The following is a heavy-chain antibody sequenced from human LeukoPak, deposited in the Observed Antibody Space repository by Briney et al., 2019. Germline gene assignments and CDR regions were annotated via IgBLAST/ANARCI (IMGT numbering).Heavy chain of an antibody. CDR3: ARGDNIVVVPAAPDY. CDR2: ISYDGSNK. Sequence: GGSLRLSCAASGFTFSSYAMHWVRQAPGKGLEWVADISYDGSNKYYADSVKGRFTISRDNSKNTLYLQMNSLRAEDTAVYYCARGDNIVVVPAAPDYWGQGTLVTVSS. V-gene: IGHV3-30*04. J-gene: IGHJ4*02. D-gene: IGHD2-2*01. CDR1: GFTFSSYA.